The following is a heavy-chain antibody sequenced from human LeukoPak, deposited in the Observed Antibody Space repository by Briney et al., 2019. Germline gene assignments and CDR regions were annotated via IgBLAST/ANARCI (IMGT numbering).Heavy chain of an antibody. Sequence: SETLSLTCAVYGGSFSGYYWSWIRQPPGKGLECIGEINHSGSTNYNPSLKSRVTISVDTSKNQFSLKLSSVTAADTAVYYCARASYVKTSGGLSFDIWGQGTMVTVSS. CDR1: GGSFSGYY. J-gene: IGHJ3*02. CDR2: INHSGST. V-gene: IGHV4-34*01. D-gene: IGHD4-23*01. CDR3: ARASYVKTSGGLSFDI.